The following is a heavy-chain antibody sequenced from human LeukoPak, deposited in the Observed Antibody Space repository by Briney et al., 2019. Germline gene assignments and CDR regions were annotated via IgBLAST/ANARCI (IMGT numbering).Heavy chain of an antibody. V-gene: IGHV1-18*01. Sequence: ASVKVSCKASGYTFTSYGISWVRQAPGQGLEWMGWISAYNGNTNYAQKLQGRVTMTTDTSTSTAYMELRSLRSDDTAVYYCARDIGSQRWNYEALDAFDIWGQGTMVTVSS. CDR1: GYTFTSYG. D-gene: IGHD1-7*01. J-gene: IGHJ3*02. CDR3: ARDIGSQRWNYEALDAFDI. CDR2: ISAYNGNT.